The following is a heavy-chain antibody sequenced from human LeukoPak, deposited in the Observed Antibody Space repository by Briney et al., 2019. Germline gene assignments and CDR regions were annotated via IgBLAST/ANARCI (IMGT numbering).Heavy chain of an antibody. D-gene: IGHD5/OR15-5a*01. CDR1: GFTFSSYG. Sequence: GRSLRLSCAASGFTFSSYGMHWVRQAPGKGLEWVAVIWYDGSNKYYADSVKGRFTISRDNSKNTLYLQMNSLRAEDTAVYYCARDWKGCECLDHWGQGTLVTVSS. CDR2: IWYDGSNK. J-gene: IGHJ4*02. V-gene: IGHV3-33*01. CDR3: ARDWKGCECLDH.